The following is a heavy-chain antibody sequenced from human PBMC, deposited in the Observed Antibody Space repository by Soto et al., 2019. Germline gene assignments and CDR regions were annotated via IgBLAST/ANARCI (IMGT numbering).Heavy chain of an antibody. CDR2: VYSGGAT. V-gene: IGHV3-53*02. CDR3: GGVPGAP. J-gene: IGHJ5*02. CDR1: GFSVSRNY. D-gene: IGHD3-16*01. Sequence: QLVETGGGLIQPGTSLTLSCAASGFSVSRNYMTWVRQAPGKGLEWVSFVYSGGATFYADSVKGRFILSRDDSQNPNDPQMNNLGTGGPGGYFLGGVPGAPWGRGTRVTVAS.